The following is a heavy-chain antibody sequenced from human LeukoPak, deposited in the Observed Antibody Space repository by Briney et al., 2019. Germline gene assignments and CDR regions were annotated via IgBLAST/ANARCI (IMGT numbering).Heavy chain of an antibody. CDR3: ARGGDLLPAANSPTYYYYYMDV. CDR2: INHSGST. D-gene: IGHD2-2*01. CDR1: GYSISSGFY. J-gene: IGHJ6*03. V-gene: IGHV4-38-2*02. Sequence: SETLSLTCTVSGYSISSGFYWGWIRQSPGKGLEWIGEINHSGSTNYNPSLKSRVTISVDTSKNQFSLKLSSVTAADTAVYYCARGGDLLPAANSPTYYYYYMDVWGRGTTVTVSS.